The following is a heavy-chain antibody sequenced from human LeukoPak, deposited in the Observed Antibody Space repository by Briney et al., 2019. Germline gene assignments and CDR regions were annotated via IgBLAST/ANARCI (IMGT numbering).Heavy chain of an antibody. Sequence: SETLSPTCTVSGGSINNYYWSWIRQPPGKGLEWIGYVHYSGTTSYNPSLKSRVTISVDTSKKYFSLMLSSVTAADTAVYYCARGGDGYNYADSWGQGTLVTVSS. CDR1: GGSINNYY. V-gene: IGHV4-59*01. D-gene: IGHD5-24*01. CDR2: VHYSGTT. CDR3: ARGGDGYNYADS. J-gene: IGHJ4*02.